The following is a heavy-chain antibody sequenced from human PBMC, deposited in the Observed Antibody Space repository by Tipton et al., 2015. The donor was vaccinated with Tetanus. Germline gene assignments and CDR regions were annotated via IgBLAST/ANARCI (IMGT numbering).Heavy chain of an antibody. CDR3: ARGLSFTSSYGFAS. D-gene: IGHD2-2*01. Sequence: PGLVKPSETLSLSCIVSGASISSHYWSWIRQPPGKGLEWIGNLYDITRSDYNPSLESRVTISGDRSKNEVSLELSSVTAADTAVYYCARGLSFTSSYGFASWGQGLLVPVSS. J-gene: IGHJ4*02. V-gene: IGHV4-59*11. CDR2: LYDITRS. CDR1: GASISSHY.